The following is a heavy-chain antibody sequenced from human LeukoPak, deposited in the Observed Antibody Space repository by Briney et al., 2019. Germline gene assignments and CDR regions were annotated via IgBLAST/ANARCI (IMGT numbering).Heavy chain of an antibody. CDR1: GFTFSSYS. CDR2: ISSSSSYI. V-gene: IGHV3-21*01. J-gene: IGHJ3*02. CDR3: ARDYGSGSYYIDAFDI. Sequence: TPGGSLRLSCAASGFTFSSYSMNWVRQAPRKGLEWVSSISSSSSYIYYADSVKGRFTISRDNAKNSLYLQMNSLRAEDTAVYYCARDYGSGSYYIDAFDIWGQGTMVTVSS. D-gene: IGHD3-10*01.